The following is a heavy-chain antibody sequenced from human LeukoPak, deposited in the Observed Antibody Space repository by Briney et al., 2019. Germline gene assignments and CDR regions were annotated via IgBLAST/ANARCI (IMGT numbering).Heavy chain of an antibody. Sequence: ASVKVSCKASGYTFTSYDINWVRQATGQGLEWMGWMNPNSGNTGYAQKFQGRVTMTRNTSISTAYMELSSLRSEDTAVYYCARGIVATILGYYYYGMDVWGQGTTVTVSS. D-gene: IGHD5-12*01. J-gene: IGHJ6*02. V-gene: IGHV1-8*01. CDR3: ARGIVATILGYYYYGMDV. CDR2: MNPNSGNT. CDR1: GYTFTSYD.